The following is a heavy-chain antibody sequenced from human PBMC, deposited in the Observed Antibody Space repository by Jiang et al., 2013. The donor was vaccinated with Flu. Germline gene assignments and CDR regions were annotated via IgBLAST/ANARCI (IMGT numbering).Heavy chain of an antibody. CDR1: EFTFRYYG. Sequence: AASEFTFRYYGMHWVRQAPGKGLEWVAFLRHDGSKEYYAESVKGRFTISRDNSKNTLYLQMHSLRPDDTAVYYCAKDQTYSFDTSGSYFDYWGQGALVTSPQ. J-gene: IGHJ4*02. CDR3: AKDQTYSFDTSGSYFDY. D-gene: IGHD3-22*01. CDR2: LRHDGSKE. V-gene: IGHV3-30*02.